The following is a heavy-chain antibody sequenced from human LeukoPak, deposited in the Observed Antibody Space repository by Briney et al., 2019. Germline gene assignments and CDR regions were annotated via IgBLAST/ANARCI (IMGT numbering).Heavy chain of an antibody. Sequence: SVKVSCKASGYTFTSYGISWVRQAPGQGLEWMGGIIPIFGTANYAQKFQGRVTITADESTSTAYMELSSLRSEDTAVYYCARTPPSSGWYGDYYYYYYRDVWGKGTTVTISS. CDR1: GYTFTSYG. J-gene: IGHJ6*03. V-gene: IGHV1-69*13. D-gene: IGHD6-19*01. CDR2: IIPIFGTA. CDR3: ARTPPSSGWYGDYYYYYYRDV.